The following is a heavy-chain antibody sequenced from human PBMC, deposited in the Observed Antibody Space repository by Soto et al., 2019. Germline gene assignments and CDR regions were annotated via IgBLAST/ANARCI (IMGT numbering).Heavy chain of an antibody. CDR1: GFTFNDYV. Sequence: EVRLVESGGGLVQPGRSLRLSCVASGFTFNDYVMHWVRQVPGKGLEWVSSISWNSGSRGYVDSVKGRFTISRDNAENSLYLQMNSLRPEDTALYYCAKEWGWGGAGRWALDIWGQGTMVTVSP. V-gene: IGHV3-9*01. CDR3: AKEWGWGGAGRWALDI. D-gene: IGHD2-21*01. J-gene: IGHJ3*02. CDR2: ISWNSGSR.